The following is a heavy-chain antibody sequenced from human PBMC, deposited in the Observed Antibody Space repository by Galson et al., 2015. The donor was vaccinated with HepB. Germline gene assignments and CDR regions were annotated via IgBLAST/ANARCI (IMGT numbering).Heavy chain of an antibody. Sequence: SETLSLTCTVSGAAVSDNSWSWIRQPPGKGLEWLGDVRNTGDTKYNTSLRSRLSTSVDMSRRQFSPTLRAVTAADTALYFCARLYFYDFSAYYRLWYFDLWSRGTLVTVSS. CDR2: VRNTGDT. J-gene: IGHJ2*01. CDR1: GAAVSDNS. CDR3: ARLYFYDFSAYYRLWYFDL. D-gene: IGHD3-22*01. V-gene: IGHV4-59*02.